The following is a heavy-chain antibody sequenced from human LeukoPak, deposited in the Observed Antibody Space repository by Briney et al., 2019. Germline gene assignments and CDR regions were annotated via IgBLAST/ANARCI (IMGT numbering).Heavy chain of an antibody. CDR1: GFTFSSYG. J-gene: IGHJ4*02. V-gene: IGHV3-30*18. Sequence: PGGSLRLSCAASGFTFSSYGMHWVRQAPGKGLEWVAVISYDVNEKYYVDSVKGRFTISRDNSESTLYLQMNSLRAEDTAVYYCAKDGGTSGYYAGFVDYWGQGTMVTVSS. D-gene: IGHD3-22*01. CDR2: ISYDVNEK. CDR3: AKDGGTSGYYAGFVDY.